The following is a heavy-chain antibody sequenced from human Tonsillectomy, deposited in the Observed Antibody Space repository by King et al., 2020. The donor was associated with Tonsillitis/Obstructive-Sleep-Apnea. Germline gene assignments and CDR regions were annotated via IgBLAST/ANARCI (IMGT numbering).Heavy chain of an antibody. V-gene: IGHV4-4*07. CDR2: ISSTGST. J-gene: IGHJ5*02. CDR1: GGSITSYY. D-gene: IGHD5-18*01. Sequence: VQLQESGPGLVKPSETLSLTCTVSGGSITSYYWSWIRQPAGKGLEWIGLISSTGSTNYNPSLKSRVTMSVDTSRNEFSLKLRSVTAADTAVYFCARDLDTAPYNWFDPWGQGTLVTVSS. CDR3: ARDLDTAPYNWFDP.